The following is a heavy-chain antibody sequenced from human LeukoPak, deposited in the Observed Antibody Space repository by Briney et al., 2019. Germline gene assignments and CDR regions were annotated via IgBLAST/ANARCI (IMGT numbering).Heavy chain of an antibody. V-gene: IGHV1-46*01. J-gene: IGHJ4*02. Sequence: ASVKVSCKASGYTFTSYDINWVRQAPGQGLERMGIINPSGGSTSYAQKFQGRVTMTRDMSTSTVYMELSSLRSEDTAVYYCARDSSGYYFHYWGQGTLVTVSS. CDR3: ARDSSGYYFHY. CDR1: GYTFTSYD. D-gene: IGHD3-22*01. CDR2: INPSGGST.